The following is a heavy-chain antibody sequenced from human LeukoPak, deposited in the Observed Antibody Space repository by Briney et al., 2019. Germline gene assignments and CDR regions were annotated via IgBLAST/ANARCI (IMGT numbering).Heavy chain of an antibody. D-gene: IGHD1-26*01. Sequence: SETLSLTCSVSIVSLSSYYWSWIRQSAGKGLEWIGRIYVNGFTDYNPSLRGRVTMSIDTSNKRFSMKLSSVTAADTAVYFCAGGGTQSLVVFDYWGQGNRVTVSS. V-gene: IGHV4-4*07. CDR2: IYVNGFT. J-gene: IGHJ4*02. CDR3: AGGGTQSLVVFDY. CDR1: IVSLSSYY.